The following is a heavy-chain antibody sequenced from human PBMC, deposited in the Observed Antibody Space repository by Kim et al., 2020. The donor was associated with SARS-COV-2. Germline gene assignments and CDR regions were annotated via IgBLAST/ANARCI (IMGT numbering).Heavy chain of an antibody. Sequence: GGSLRLSCAASGFTFSAYSLNWVRQAPGKGLEWVSYISSSGSTIYYADSVKGRFTISRDNAKNSLYLQMNSLRDEDTAVYYCARDTTFGERPPTDAFDIWGQGTMVTVSS. CDR1: GFTFSAYS. D-gene: IGHD3-10*01. CDR3: ARDTTFGERPPTDAFDI. V-gene: IGHV3-48*02. CDR2: ISSSGSTI. J-gene: IGHJ3*02.